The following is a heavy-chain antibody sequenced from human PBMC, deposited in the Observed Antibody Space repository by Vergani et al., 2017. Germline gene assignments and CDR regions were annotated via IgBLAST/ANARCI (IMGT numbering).Heavy chain of an antibody. J-gene: IGHJ6*02. CDR3: ARGPGYYDSSGYFYYGMDV. D-gene: IGHD3-22*01. CDR2: LYYSGST. V-gene: IGHV4-31*03. CDR1: GGSISSGGYY. Sequence: QVQLQESGPGLVKPSQTLSLTCTVSGGSISSGGYYWSWIRQPPGKGLEWIGYLYYSGSTYYNPSLKSRVTISVDTSKNQFSLKLSSVTAADTAVYYCARGPGYYDSSGYFYYGMDVWGQGTTVTVSS.